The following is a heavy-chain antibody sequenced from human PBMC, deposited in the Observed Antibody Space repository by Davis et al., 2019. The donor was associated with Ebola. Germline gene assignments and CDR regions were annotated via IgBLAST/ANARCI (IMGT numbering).Heavy chain of an antibody. V-gene: IGHV3-21*01. CDR2: ITTRGYYI. CDR1: GFTFTTYS. Sequence: GESLKISCAASGFTFTTYSMNWVRQAPGKGLEWVSSITTRGYYIYYADSVKGRFTISRGDAENSLYLQMNSLIAEDTAVYYCVRDPALVVTGGGWFFGLWGRGTLVTVSS. CDR3: VRDPALVVTGGGWFFGL. D-gene: IGHD2-21*02. J-gene: IGHJ2*01.